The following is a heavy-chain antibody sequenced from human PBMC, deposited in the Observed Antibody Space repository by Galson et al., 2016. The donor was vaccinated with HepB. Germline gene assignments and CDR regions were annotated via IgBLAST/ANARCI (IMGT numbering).Heavy chain of an antibody. Sequence: SVKVSCKASGSTFKDYTFYWVRQASGQQFEWMGWINPNSGGTHYAQKFQGRLTMTRDRTRTAVNMELNSLRSDDTAVYYCARGRSIHLGVFYGMDVWGRGTTVTVSS. CDR2: INPNSGGT. V-gene: IGHV1-2*02. J-gene: IGHJ6*02. CDR1: GSTFKDYT. CDR3: ARGRSIHLGVFYGMDV. D-gene: IGHD1-26*01.